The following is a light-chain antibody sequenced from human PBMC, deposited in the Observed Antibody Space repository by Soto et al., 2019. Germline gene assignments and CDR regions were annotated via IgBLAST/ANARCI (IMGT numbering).Light chain of an antibody. V-gene: IGKV4-1*01. CDR2: WAS. J-gene: IGKJ4*01. CDR1: QSVLYSSNNKNY. Sequence: DIVMTQSPDSLAVSLGERATINCKSSQSVLYSSNNKNYLAWYQQKPGQPPKLLIYWASTRESGVPDRFSGSGSGTDFTLXIXSXXAEXXXXXXXXXXXSTPLTFGGGTKVEIK. CDR3: XXXXSTPLT.